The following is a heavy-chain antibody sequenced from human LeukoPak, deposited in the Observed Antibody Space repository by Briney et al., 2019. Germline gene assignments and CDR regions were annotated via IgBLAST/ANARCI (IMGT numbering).Heavy chain of an antibody. V-gene: IGHV3-30*02. D-gene: IGHD2-2*01. J-gene: IGHJ1*01. CDR1: GFTFSHYG. Sequence: GGSLRLSCVTSGFTFSHYGMHWVRQAPGEGLEWVSFIQYTGNNQYYADSVKGRFTISRDNSKNTLYLQMNSLRTEDTAVYYCAKVLGGHCSSTSCSLQHWGKGTLVTVSS. CDR3: AKVLGGHCSSTSCSLQH. CDR2: IQYTGNNQ.